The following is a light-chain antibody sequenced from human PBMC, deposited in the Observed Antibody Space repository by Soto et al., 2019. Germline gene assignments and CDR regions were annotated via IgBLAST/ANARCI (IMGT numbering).Light chain of an antibody. Sequence: EIVMTQSPATLSVSPGERATLSCRASQIFSSNLAWYYQKPGQAPRVLIYCASTRATGIPARFSGSGSGTEFTLTISSLQAEDFAVYYCQQYNNWPGTFGQGTKVEIK. J-gene: IGKJ1*01. CDR3: QQYNNWPGT. CDR2: CAS. CDR1: QIFSSN. V-gene: IGKV3-15*01.